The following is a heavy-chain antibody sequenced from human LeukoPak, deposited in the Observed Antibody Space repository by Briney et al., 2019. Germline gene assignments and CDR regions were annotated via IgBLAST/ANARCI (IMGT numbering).Heavy chain of an antibody. Sequence: SETLSLTCTVSGGSISSSSYYWGWIRQPPGKGLEWIGSIYYSGSTYYNPSLKSRVTMSVDRSKNVFSLKLTSMSAADTAVYYCARDVSSQYSLDYWGQGTLVIVSS. CDR3: ARDVSSQYSLDY. V-gene: IGHV4-39*07. CDR1: GGSISSSSYY. J-gene: IGHJ4*02. CDR2: IYYSGST. D-gene: IGHD2-2*01.